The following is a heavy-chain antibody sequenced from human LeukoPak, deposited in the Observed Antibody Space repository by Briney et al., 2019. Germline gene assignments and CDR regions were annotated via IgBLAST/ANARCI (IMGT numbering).Heavy chain of an antibody. D-gene: IGHD5-12*01. Sequence: SETLSLTCTVSGGSISSGIYYWAWIRQPPGKGLEWIGSIYYRGNTHYNPSLKTRITMSVDTSKNQFSLKLNSVTAADTGIYYCARHSRSAYTGYENAFDIWGQGTMVTVSS. CDR2: IYYRGNT. CDR1: GGSISSGIYY. V-gene: IGHV4-39*01. CDR3: ARHSRSAYTGYENAFDI. J-gene: IGHJ3*02.